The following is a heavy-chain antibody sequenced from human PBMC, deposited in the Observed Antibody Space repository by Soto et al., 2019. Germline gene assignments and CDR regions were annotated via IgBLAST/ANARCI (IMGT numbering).Heavy chain of an antibody. CDR3: ARDLAVAGTFYYYYGMDV. CDR2: TYYRSKWYN. J-gene: IGHJ6*02. V-gene: IGHV6-1*01. CDR1: GDSVSSNSAA. D-gene: IGHD6-19*01. Sequence: PSQTLSLTCAISGDSVSSNSAAWNWIRQSPSRGLEWLGRTYYRSKWYNDYAVSVKSRITINPDTSKNQFSLQLNSVTPEDTAVYYCARDLAVAGTFYYYYGMDVWGQGTTVTVSS.